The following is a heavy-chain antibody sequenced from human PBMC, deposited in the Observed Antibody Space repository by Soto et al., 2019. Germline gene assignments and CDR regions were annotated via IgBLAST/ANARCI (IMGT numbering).Heavy chain of an antibody. CDR2: IYHSWST. CDR1: GGSISSGGYS. J-gene: IGHJ5*02. Sequence: SETLSLTCAVSGGSISSGGYSLSWIRQPPGKGLEWIGYIYHSWSTYYNPSLKSRVTISVDRSKNQFSLKLSSVTAADTAVYYCARRGTGTMGWFDTWGQGTLVTVSS. V-gene: IGHV4-30-2*01. CDR3: ARRGTGTMGWFDT. D-gene: IGHD1-7*01.